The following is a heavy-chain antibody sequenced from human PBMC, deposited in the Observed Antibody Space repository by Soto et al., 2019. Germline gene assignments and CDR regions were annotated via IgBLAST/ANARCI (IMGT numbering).Heavy chain of an antibody. CDR1: GFTFSSYS. Sequence: PGGSLRLSCAASGFTFSSYSMNWVRQAPGKGLEWVSYISSSSSTIYYADSVKGRFTISRDNAKNSLYLQMNSLRDEDTAVYYCARRITGTTFSSGMDVWGQGTTVTVSS. V-gene: IGHV3-48*02. D-gene: IGHD1-7*01. CDR3: ARRITGTTFSSGMDV. CDR2: ISSSSSTI. J-gene: IGHJ6*02.